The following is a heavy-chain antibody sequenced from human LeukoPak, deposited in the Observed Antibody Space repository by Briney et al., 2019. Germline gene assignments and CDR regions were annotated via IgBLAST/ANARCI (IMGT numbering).Heavy chain of an antibody. CDR1: GFTFNTYA. CDR3: TRPHVDGGYYYHQY. J-gene: IGHJ4*02. Sequence: PGGSLRLSCAASGFTFNTYAMSWVRQAPGKGLEWVSGVIGSGKSIFYADSVKGRFTISRDNSRNTLYLQMNSLRVEDTAVYYCTRPHVDGGYYYHQYWGQGTLVTVSS. CDR2: VIGSGKSI. D-gene: IGHD3-22*01. V-gene: IGHV3-23*01.